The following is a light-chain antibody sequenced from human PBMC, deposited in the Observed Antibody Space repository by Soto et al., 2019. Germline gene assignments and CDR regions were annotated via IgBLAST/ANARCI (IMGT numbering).Light chain of an antibody. Sequence: EIVLTQSPGTLSLSPGERATLSCRASQSVSSSYLAWYQQKPGQAPRLLIYGASTRATGIPARFSGSGSGTEFTLTISSLQSEDFAVYYRQQHHNWPRTFGQGTKVDIK. CDR2: GAS. CDR3: QQHHNWPRT. CDR1: QSVSSSY. J-gene: IGKJ1*01. V-gene: IGKV3-15*01.